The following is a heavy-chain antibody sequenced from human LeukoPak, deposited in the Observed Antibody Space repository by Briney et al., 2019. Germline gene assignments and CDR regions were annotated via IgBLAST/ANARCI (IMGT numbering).Heavy chain of an antibody. CDR1: GFTCSSRA. CDR2: ISQDGSAK. D-gene: IGHD4-11*01. Sequence: GGSLRLSCAASGFTCSSRARRWIRRASGRGLESVSVISQDGSAKYYAGSGEGRFTISRDNPKNTLYLQMHSLRTEDTALYFCSRHGNPDYNDIDFWGQGTLVTVSS. CDR3: SRHGNPDYNDIDF. J-gene: IGHJ4*02. V-gene: IGHV3-30-3*01.